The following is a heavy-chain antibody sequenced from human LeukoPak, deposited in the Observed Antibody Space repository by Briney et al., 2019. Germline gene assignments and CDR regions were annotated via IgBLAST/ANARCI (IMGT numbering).Heavy chain of an antibody. CDR2: IYHSGST. CDR3: ASGKTVWFGELWG. J-gene: IGHJ4*02. D-gene: IGHD3-10*01. CDR1: GGSISSGGYS. V-gene: IGHV4-30-2*01. Sequence: PSETLSLTCAVSGGSISSGGYSWSWIRQPPGKGLEWIGYIYHSGSTYYNPSLKSRVTISVDRSKNQFSLKLSSVTAADTAVYYCASGKTVWFGELWGWGQGTLVTVSS.